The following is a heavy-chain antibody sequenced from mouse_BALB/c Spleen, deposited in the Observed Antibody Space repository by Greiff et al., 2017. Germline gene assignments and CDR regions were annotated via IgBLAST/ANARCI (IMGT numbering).Heavy chain of an antibody. CDR2: INPSTGYT. V-gene: IGHV1-7*01. J-gene: IGHJ3*01. D-gene: IGHD2-14*01. CDR3: ERSNVRLPWFAY. CDR1: GYTFTSYW. Sequence: VQLQQSGAELVKPGASVKMSCKASGYTFTSYWMHWVKQRPGQGLEWIGYINPSTGYTEYNQKFKDKATLTADKSSSTAYMQLSSLTSEDSAVDSCERSNVRLPWFAYWGQGTLVTVSA.